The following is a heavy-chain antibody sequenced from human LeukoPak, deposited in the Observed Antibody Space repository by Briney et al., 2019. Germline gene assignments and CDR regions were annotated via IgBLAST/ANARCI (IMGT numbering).Heavy chain of an antibody. CDR2: ISWNSGSI. CDR1: GFTFDDYA. J-gene: IGHJ3*02. D-gene: IGHD6-13*01. V-gene: IGHV3-9*01. Sequence: TGGSLRLSCAASGFTFDDYAMHWVRQAPGKGLEWVSGISWNSGSIGYADSVKGRFTISRDNAKNSLYLQMNSLRAEDTALYYCAKEGIAAAGTAGGAFDIWGQGTMVTVSS. CDR3: AKEGIAAAGTAGGAFDI.